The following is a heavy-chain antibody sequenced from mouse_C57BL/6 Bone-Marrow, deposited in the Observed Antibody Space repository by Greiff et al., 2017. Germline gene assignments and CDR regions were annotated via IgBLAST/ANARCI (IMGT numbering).Heavy chain of an antibody. D-gene: IGHD1-1*01. V-gene: IGHV5-12*01. CDR3: ARGTTVVMDY. J-gene: IGHJ4*01. Sequence: EVQLQQSGGGLVQPGGSLKLSCAASGFTFSDYYMYWVRQTPEKRLEWVAYISNGGGCTYYPDTVKGRFTISRDNAKNTLYLQMSRLKSEDTAMYYCARGTTVVMDYWGQGTSVTGSS. CDR1: GFTFSDYY. CDR2: ISNGGGCT.